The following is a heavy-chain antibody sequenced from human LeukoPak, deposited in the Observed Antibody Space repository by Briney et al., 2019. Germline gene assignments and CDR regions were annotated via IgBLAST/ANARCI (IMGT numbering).Heavy chain of an antibody. V-gene: IGHV3-30*03. Sequence: GGSLRLSCTASGFTFSAYGMHWLRQTPDKGLEWLAVISYNGGNKHYEDPVKGRFSISRDNSRNTLYLQMDSLSPEDTAVYYCARNDQVLDGCLDCWGQGTLVTVSS. CDR3: ARNDQVLDGCLDC. J-gene: IGHJ4*02. CDR1: GFTFSAYG. CDR2: ISYNGGNK. D-gene: IGHD2-8*02.